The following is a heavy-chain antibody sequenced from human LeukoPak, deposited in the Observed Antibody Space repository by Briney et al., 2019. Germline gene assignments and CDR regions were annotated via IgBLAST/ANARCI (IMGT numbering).Heavy chain of an antibody. CDR2: INPNSGGT. CDR1: GYTFNGYY. D-gene: IGHD2-15*01. V-gene: IGHV1-2*02. CDR3: ARDPQGYCSGGSCYTITTFDY. J-gene: IGHJ4*02. Sequence: ASVKVSCKASGYTFNGYYMHWVRQAPGRGLEGMGWINPNSGGTNYAQKFEGRVTMTRDTSISTAYMELSRLRSDDTAVYYCARDPQGYCSGGSCYTITTFDYWGQGTLVTVSS.